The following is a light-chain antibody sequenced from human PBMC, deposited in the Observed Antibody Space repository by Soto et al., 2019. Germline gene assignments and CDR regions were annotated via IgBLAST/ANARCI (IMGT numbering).Light chain of an antibody. Sequence: QSALTQPASVSGSPGQSITISCTGTTYYYVSWYQQHPGKAPKLLIYDVTNRPSGVSNRFSGSKSDTTASLTISGLQADDEAVYYCSSYTSSSTLVFGGGTKLTVL. CDR1: TYYY. CDR3: SSYTSSSTLV. CDR2: DVT. J-gene: IGLJ2*01. V-gene: IGLV2-14*03.